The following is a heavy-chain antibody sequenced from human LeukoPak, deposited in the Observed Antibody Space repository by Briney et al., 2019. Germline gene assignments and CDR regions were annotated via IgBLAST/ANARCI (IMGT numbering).Heavy chain of an antibody. J-gene: IGHJ4*02. CDR3: ARRMDYIDY. CDR2: ISYNGNNE. Sequence: PGGSLRLSCAASGFTFSDHSLHWVRQAPGKGLEWVALISYNGNNEYYADSVKGRFTISRDSSKNTLYLQMNSLRVEDTAMYYCARRMDYIDYWGQGTLVTVSS. V-gene: IGHV3-30-3*01. D-gene: IGHD2-8*01. CDR1: GFTFSDHS.